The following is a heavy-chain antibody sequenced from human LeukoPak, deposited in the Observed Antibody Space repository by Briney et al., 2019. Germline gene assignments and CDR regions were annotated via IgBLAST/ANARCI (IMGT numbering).Heavy chain of an antibody. D-gene: IGHD6-6*01. CDR3: AREHYSSSSTDY. CDR2: IISDGSST. CDR1: GFTFSSYW. J-gene: IGHJ4*02. V-gene: IGHV3-74*01. Sequence: GGSLRLSCAASGFTFSSYWMHWVRQAPGKGLVWVSRIISDGSSTSYADSVKGRFTISRDNAKNMLYLQMNSLRAEDTAVYYCAREHYSSSSTDYWGQGTLVTVSS.